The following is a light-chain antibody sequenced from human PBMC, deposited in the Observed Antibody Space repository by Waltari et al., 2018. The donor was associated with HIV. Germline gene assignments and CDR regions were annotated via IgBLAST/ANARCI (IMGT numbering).Light chain of an antibody. J-gene: IGLJ2*01. CDR2: ENN. CDR1: SSNIGKNY. Sequence: QSVLTQPPSVSATPRQKVTISCSGTSSNIGKNYVSWFQQLPGTAPKLLIHENNKRPAGIPDRFSGSKSGTSATLCITGLQTGDEADYYCGTWDTSLSAVVFGGGTKLAVL. CDR3: GTWDTSLSAVV. V-gene: IGLV1-51*02.